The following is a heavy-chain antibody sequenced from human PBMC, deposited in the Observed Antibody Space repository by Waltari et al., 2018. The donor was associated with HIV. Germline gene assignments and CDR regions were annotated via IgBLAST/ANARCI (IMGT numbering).Heavy chain of an antibody. J-gene: IGHJ3*02. Sequence: QITLKESGPTLVKPTQTLTLTCTFSGFSLNTSGVGVGWIRQPPGKALEWLALIYWDDDKRYSPSLKSRLTITKDTSKNQVVLTMTNMDPVDTATYYCAHRRDYYQAFDIWGQGTMVTVSS. D-gene: IGHD3-22*01. V-gene: IGHV2-5*02. CDR3: AHRRDYYQAFDI. CDR2: IYWDDDK. CDR1: GFSLNTSGVG.